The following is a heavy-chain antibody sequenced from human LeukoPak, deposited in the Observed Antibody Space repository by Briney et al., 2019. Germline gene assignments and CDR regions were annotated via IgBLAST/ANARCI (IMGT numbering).Heavy chain of an antibody. CDR1: GGSISSGGYY. CDR3: ARQSDYDAFDI. Sequence: ASETLSLTCTVSGGSISSGGYYWSWIRQPPGKGLEWIGYIYYSGSTNYNPSLKSRVTISVDTSKNQFSLKLSSVTAADTAVYYCARQSDYDAFDIWGQGTMVTVSS. V-gene: IGHV4-61*08. J-gene: IGHJ3*02. D-gene: IGHD4-17*01. CDR2: IYYSGST.